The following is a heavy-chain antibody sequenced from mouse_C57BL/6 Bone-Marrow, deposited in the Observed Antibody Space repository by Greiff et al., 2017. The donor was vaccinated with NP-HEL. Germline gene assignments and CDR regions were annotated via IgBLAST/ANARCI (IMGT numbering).Heavy chain of an antibody. CDR3: ASKDDYDGGDY. J-gene: IGHJ4*01. CDR1: GYTFTSYW. Sequence: QVQLQQPGTELVKPGASVKLSCKASGYTFTSYWMHWVKQRPGQGLEWIGTINPSNGGTNYTAKFKSKATLTVDKSSSTAYMQLSSLTSEDSTVYYCASKDDYDGGDYWGQGTSVTVSA. V-gene: IGHV1-53*01. D-gene: IGHD2-4*01. CDR2: INPSNGGT.